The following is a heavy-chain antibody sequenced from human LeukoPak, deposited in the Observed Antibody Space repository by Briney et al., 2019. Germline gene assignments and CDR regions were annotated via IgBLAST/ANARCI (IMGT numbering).Heavy chain of an antibody. Sequence: GGSLRLSCAASGFTFSSYSMNWVRQAPGKGLEWVANIKQDGSEKYYVDSVKGRFTISRDNAKNSLYLQMNSLRAEDTAVYYCARDGSFTRGWYFDLWGRGTLVTVSS. CDR1: GFTFSSYS. D-gene: IGHD2-15*01. V-gene: IGHV3-7*01. CDR3: ARDGSFTRGWYFDL. J-gene: IGHJ2*01. CDR2: IKQDGSEK.